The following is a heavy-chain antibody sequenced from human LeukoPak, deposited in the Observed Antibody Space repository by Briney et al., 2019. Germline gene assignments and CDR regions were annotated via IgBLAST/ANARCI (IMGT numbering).Heavy chain of an antibody. CDR2: IYPGDSDT. D-gene: IGHD2-2*01. Sequence: GESLKISCKASGYTFTGDWIGWVRQMPGKGLEWMGIIYPGDSDTKYNAPFQGQVTISADKSISTAYLQWSSLKASDTAMYYCARLDWSSTSCYLKNYYYHGMDVWGQGTTVTVSS. J-gene: IGHJ6*02. CDR3: ARLDWSSTSCYLKNYYYHGMDV. V-gene: IGHV5-51*01. CDR1: GYTFTGDW.